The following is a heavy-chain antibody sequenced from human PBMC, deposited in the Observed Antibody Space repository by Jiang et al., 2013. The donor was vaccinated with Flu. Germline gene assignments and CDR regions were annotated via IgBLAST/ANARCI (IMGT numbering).Heavy chain of an antibody. CDR3: TRQGEGSMVTPDY. J-gene: IGHJ4*02. CDR1: GFTFSDSA. CDR2: IRSKPNSYAT. D-gene: IGHD4-23*01. V-gene: IGHV3-73*01. Sequence: VQLLESGGALVQPGESLKLSCAASGFTFSDSAIHWVRQASGKGLEWVGRIRSKPNSYATTYAASVKGRFSFSRDDSKNTAYLQMNSLKTEDTAVYYCTRQGEGSMVTPDYWGQGTLVTVSS.